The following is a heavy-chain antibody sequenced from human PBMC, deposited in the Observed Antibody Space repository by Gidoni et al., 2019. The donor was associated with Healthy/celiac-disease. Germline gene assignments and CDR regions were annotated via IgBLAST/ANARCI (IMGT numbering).Heavy chain of an antibody. CDR1: GFTFSSYA. V-gene: IGHV3-23*01. CDR3: AKDRTSGYYPWYFDY. CDR2: VCGSGGST. J-gene: IGHJ4*02. D-gene: IGHD3-22*01. Sequence: EVQLLESGGGLVQPGGSLRLSCAASGFTFSSYAMSWFRQAPGKGLGWVSGVCGSGGSTYYADSVKGRFTISRDNSKNTLYLQMNSLRAEDTAVYYCAKDRTSGYYPWYFDYWGQGTLVTVSS.